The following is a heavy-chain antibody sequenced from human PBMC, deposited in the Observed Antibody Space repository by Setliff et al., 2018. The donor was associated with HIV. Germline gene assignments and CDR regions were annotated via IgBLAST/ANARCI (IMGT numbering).Heavy chain of an antibody. V-gene: IGHV4-30-4*08. CDR3: ARGGSRGSWYWDY. D-gene: IGHD6-13*01. CDR2: INHSGST. CDR1: GGSISSGYYY. J-gene: IGHJ4*02. Sequence: NPSETLSLTCTVSGGSISSGYYYWSWIRQHPGKGLEWIGEINHSGSTNYNPSLKSRVSISVDRSMNHFSPRLSSVTAADTAVYYCARGGSRGSWYWDYWGQGTLVTVSS.